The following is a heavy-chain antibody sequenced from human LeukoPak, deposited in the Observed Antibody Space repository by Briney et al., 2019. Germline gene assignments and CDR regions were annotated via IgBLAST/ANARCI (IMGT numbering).Heavy chain of an antibody. CDR2: ISSSGSTI. D-gene: IGHD2-2*01. CDR3: ARDSSTSWGAFDI. V-gene: IGHV3-11*04. CDR1: GFTFSDYY. Sequence: PGGSLRLSCAASGFTFSDYYMSWIRQAPGKGLEWVSYISSSGSTIYYADSVKGRFTTSRDNAKNSLYLQMNSLRAEDTAVYYCARDSSTSWGAFDIWGQGTMVTVSS. J-gene: IGHJ3*02.